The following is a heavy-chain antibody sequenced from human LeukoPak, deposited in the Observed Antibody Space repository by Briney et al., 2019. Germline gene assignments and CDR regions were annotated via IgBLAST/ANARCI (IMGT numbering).Heavy chain of an antibody. CDR1: GVTFSSYT. CDR3: AREGDFSSSPFDY. V-gene: IGHV1-69*04. J-gene: IGHJ4*02. CDR2: IIPILGIA. D-gene: IGHD2-21*02. Sequence: SVKVSCKASGVTFSSYTISWVRQAPGQGLEWMGRIIPILGIANYAQKFLGRVTITADKSTSTAYMELSSLRSEDTAVYYCAREGDFSSSPFDYWGQGTLVTVSS.